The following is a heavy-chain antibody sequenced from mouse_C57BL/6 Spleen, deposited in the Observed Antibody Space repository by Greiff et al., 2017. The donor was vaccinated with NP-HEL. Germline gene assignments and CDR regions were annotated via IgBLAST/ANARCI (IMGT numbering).Heavy chain of an antibody. Sequence: VQLQQSGPELVKPGASVKISCKASGYAFSSSWMNWVKQRPGKGLEWIGRIYPGDGDTNYNGKFKGKATLTADKSSSTAYMQLSSLTSEDSAVYFCARGITTVASYYFDYWGQGTTLTVSS. V-gene: IGHV1-82*01. CDR2: IYPGDGDT. D-gene: IGHD1-1*01. CDR1: GYAFSSSW. J-gene: IGHJ2*01. CDR3: ARGITTVASYYFDY.